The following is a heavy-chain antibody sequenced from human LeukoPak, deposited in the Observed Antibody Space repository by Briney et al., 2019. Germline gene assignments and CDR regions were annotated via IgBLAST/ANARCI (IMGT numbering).Heavy chain of an antibody. J-gene: IGHJ6*01. CDR2: ISGSGDNT. CDR3: AKMKGHPLPKYYMDV. Sequence: PGGSLRLSWAASGFTISGFAMSWVRRTPGKGLEWVSGISGSGDNTLYADSVKGRFTISRDNSKNTLYLEMNSLRAEDTAIYYCAKMKGHPLPKYYMDVWGQGTTVTVSS. D-gene: IGHD1-26*01. CDR1: GFTISGFA. V-gene: IGHV3-23*01.